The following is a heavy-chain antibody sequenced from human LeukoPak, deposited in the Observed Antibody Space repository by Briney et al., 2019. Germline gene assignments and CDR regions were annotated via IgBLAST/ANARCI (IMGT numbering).Heavy chain of an antibody. CDR1: GGSIDTYY. CDR2: VFHTGST. CDR3: ARNHHGFDY. Sequence: SETLSLTCTVSGGSIDTYYWNWIRQPPGKGLEWIGYVFHTGSTNYNPSLKSRVTISVDTSKNQFSLKLSSVTAADTAVYCCARNHHGFDYWGQGTLVTVSS. D-gene: IGHD1-14*01. V-gene: IGHV4-59*01. J-gene: IGHJ4*02.